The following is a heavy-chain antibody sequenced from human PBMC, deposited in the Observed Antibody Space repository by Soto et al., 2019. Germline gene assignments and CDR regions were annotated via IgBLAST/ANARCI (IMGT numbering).Heavy chain of an antibody. CDR2: ISYSGST. J-gene: IGHJ4*02. D-gene: IGHD3-16*01. CDR3: ATWGNPAPGLYYFDY. V-gene: IGHV4-30-4*01. Sequence: PSETLSLTCTVSGGSISSGNYYWSWIRQPPGKGLEWIGFISYSGSTYYSASLQSRVTMSVDTSKNQFSLNLSFVTAADTAVYYSATWGNPAPGLYYFDYWGPXTLVTVSS. CDR1: GGSISSGNYY.